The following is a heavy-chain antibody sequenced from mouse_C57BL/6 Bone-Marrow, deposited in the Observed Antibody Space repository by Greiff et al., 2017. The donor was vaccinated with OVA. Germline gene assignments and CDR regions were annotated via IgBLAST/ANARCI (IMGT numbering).Heavy chain of an antibody. CDR2: ISNGGSYT. CDR1: GFTFSSYA. CDR3: ERELIYYDYLYYAMDY. Sequence: EVQVVESGGGLVKPGGSLKLSCAASGFTFSSYAMSWVRQTPEKRLEWVATISNGGSYTYYPDNVQGRFTISRDNAKNNRYLQMRHLKSEDTAMYYCERELIYYDYLYYAMDYWGQGTSVTVAS. V-gene: IGHV5-4*01. J-gene: IGHJ4*01. D-gene: IGHD2-4*01.